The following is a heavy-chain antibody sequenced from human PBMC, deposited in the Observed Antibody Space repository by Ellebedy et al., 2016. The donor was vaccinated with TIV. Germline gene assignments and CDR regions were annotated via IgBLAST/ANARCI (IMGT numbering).Heavy chain of an antibody. D-gene: IGHD6-13*01. CDR2: LNPKSGGT. V-gene: IGHV1-2*02. CDR3: ARPSPAAADDAFDL. Sequence: AASVKVSCNASGYTFTGHYIHWVRLAPGQEVEWMGWLNPKSGGTTYAQKFQGRVTMTRETSISTAYMELSRLRSDDTAVYYCARPSPAAADDAFDLWGQGTMVTVSS. CDR1: GYTFTGHY. J-gene: IGHJ3*01.